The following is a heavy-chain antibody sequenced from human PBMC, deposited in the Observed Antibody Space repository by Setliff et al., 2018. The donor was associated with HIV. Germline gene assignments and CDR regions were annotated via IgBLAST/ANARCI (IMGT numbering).Heavy chain of an antibody. CDR1: GGSISSSTYY. J-gene: IGHJ4*02. Sequence: SETLSLTCTVSGGSISSSTYYWGWIRQPPGKGLEWIGTIYYSGSTYYNPSLKSRLTISKDTSKNQLSLKLTSVTAADTAVYFCAGDYAGSGRPFDYWGQGTLVTVSS. CDR3: AGDYAGSGRPFDY. V-gene: IGHV4-39*07. CDR2: IYYSGST. D-gene: IGHD6-19*01.